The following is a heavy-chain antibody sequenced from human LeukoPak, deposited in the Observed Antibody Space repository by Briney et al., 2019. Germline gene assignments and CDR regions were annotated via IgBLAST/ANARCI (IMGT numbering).Heavy chain of an antibody. Sequence: ASVKVSCKASGYTFTSYGIGWVRQAPGQGLEWMGWISAYNGNTNYAQKLQGRVTMTTDTSTSTAYMELRSLRSDDTAVYYCARGQYDSSGYYYYYYYMDVWGKGTTVTVSS. CDR2: ISAYNGNT. V-gene: IGHV1-18*01. D-gene: IGHD3-22*01. J-gene: IGHJ6*03. CDR1: GYTFTSYG. CDR3: ARGQYDSSGYYYYYYYMDV.